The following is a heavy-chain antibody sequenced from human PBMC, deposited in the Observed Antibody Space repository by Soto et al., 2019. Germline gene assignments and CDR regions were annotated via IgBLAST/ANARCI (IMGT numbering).Heavy chain of an antibody. D-gene: IGHD3-3*01. Sequence: GESLKISCKGSGYSFTSYWIGWVRQMPGKGLEWMGIIYPGDSDTRYSPSFQGQVTISADKSISTAYLQWSSLKASDTAMYYCASTSLRFLEWPYYYYGMDVWGQGNTVTVSS. J-gene: IGHJ6*02. CDR3: ASTSLRFLEWPYYYYGMDV. V-gene: IGHV5-51*01. CDR2: IYPGDSDT. CDR1: GYSFTSYW.